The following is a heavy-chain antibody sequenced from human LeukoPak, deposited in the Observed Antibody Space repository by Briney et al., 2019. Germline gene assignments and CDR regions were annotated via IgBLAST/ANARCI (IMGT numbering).Heavy chain of an antibody. Sequence: AASVKVSCKASGGTFSSYAISWVRQAPGQGLEWMGGIIPIFGTANYAQKFQGRVTITADESTSTAYMELSSLRSEDTAVYYCARGRGDCCPTGWFDPWGQGTLVTVSS. J-gene: IGHJ5*02. V-gene: IGHV1-69*13. CDR1: GGTFSSYA. D-gene: IGHD2-21*02. CDR2: IIPIFGTA. CDR3: ARGRGDCCPTGWFDP.